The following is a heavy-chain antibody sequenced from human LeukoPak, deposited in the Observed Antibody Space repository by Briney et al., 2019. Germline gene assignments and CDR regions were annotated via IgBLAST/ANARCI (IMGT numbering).Heavy chain of an antibody. CDR1: GFTFSNGW. CDR3: TKGGYYFDY. Sequence: PGGSLRLSRAGSGFTFSNGWMNWVRQAPGKGLEWVGRIKSIVDGGTIDYAAPVKGRFTISRDDSKNTVYLQMNGLKTEDTAVYYCTKGGYYFDYWGQGTLVTVSS. CDR2: IKSIVDGGTI. V-gene: IGHV3-15*01. J-gene: IGHJ4*02.